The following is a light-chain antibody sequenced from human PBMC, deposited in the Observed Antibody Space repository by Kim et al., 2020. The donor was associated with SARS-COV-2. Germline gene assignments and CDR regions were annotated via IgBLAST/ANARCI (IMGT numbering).Light chain of an antibody. J-gene: IGLJ2*01. V-gene: IGLV4-69*01. CDR3: QTWGTGRVV. Sequence: AAIKLTCAQSSGCSIYAIARHQQQPEKGPRYLMKLNGDGSNSKGDGVPDRFSGSSSGAERYLTISGLQSEDEADYYCQTWGTGRVVFGGGTQLTVL. CDR2: LNGDGSN. CDR1: SGCSIYA.